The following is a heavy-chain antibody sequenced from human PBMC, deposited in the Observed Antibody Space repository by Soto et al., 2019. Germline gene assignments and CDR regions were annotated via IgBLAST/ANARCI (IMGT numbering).Heavy chain of an antibody. CDR1: GFTFEDYA. V-gene: IGHV3-9*01. J-gene: IGHJ6*02. D-gene: IGHD3-22*01. CDR3: ETDIGTGDSSGYYYYGMDV. CDR2: VSWKRGSI. Sequence: SRRLSWAASGFTFEDYAMHWVRQAPGKGLEWVSGVSWKRGSIGYAGSGKGRFTISRDNAKNSLYLQMNSLRAEDTALYSCETDIGTGDSSGYYYYGMDVWGQGTTVTVSS.